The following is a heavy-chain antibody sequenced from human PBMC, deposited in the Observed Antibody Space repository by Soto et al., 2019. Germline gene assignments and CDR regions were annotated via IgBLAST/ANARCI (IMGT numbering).Heavy chain of an antibody. CDR3: ARIWFGELSPSSYYGMDV. CDR1: GYTFTSYG. V-gene: IGHV1-18*04. CDR2: ISAYNGNT. J-gene: IGHJ6*02. D-gene: IGHD3-10*01. Sequence: ASVKVSCKASGYTFTSYGISWVRQAPGQGLEWMGWISAYNGNTNYAQKLQGRVTMTTDTSTSTAYMELRSLRSDDTAVYYCARIWFGELSPSSYYGMDVWGQGTTVTVSS.